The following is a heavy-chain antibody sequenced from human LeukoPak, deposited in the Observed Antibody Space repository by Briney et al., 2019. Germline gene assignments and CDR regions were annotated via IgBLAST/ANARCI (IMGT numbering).Heavy chain of an antibody. D-gene: IGHD6-13*01. J-gene: IGHJ2*01. Sequence: GGSLRLSCAASGFTFSTYDMHWVRQVTGKGLEWVSAIGTAGDTYYPGSVKGRFTISRENAKNSLYLQMNSLRAGDTAVYYCVRGRLLGIAIAGPYWYFDLWGRGTLVTVSS. CDR1: GFTFSTYD. CDR2: IGTAGDT. CDR3: VRGRLLGIAIAGPYWYFDL. V-gene: IGHV3-13*01.